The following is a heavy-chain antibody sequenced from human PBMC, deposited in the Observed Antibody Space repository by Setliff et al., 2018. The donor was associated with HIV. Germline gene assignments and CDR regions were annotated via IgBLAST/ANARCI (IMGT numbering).Heavy chain of an antibody. CDR2: IYTTGST. CDR1: GGSISSGSYS. CDR3: ARTRRDDSSGYYAPLFDY. V-gene: IGHV4-61*02. Sequence: SETLSLTCTVSGGSISSGSYSWTWIRQPAGKGLEWIGRIYTTGSTNYNPSLKSRVTMSVDTSNNQFSLRLSSVTAADTAVYYCARTRRDDSSGYYAPLFDYWGQGALVTVS. J-gene: IGHJ4*02. D-gene: IGHD3-22*01.